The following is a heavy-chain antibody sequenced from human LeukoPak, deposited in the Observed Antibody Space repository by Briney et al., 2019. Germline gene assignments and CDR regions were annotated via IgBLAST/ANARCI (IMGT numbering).Heavy chain of an antibody. D-gene: IGHD2-15*01. CDR1: GXTFSDYY. CDR2: ISSSSSYT. CDR3: ARDSGSGGNFDY. Sequence: GGSLRLSCAASGXTFSDYYMSWIRQAPGKGLEWVSYISSSSSYTNYADSVKGRFTISRDNAKNSLYLQMNSLRAEDTAVYYCARDSGSGGNFDYWGQGTLVTVSS. V-gene: IGHV3-11*06. J-gene: IGHJ4*02.